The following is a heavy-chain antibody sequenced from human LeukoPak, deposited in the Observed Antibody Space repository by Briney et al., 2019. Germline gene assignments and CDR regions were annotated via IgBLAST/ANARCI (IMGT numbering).Heavy chain of an antibody. CDR1: GGSLSSYY. D-gene: IGHD5-24*01. CDR3: ARTRHGYNSWYFDL. Sequence: SETLSLTCTVSGGSLSSYYWSWLRQPPGKGLEWMGYIYYSGSTNYNPSLKSRVTISVDTSKNQFSLKLSSVTAADTAVYYCARTRHGYNSWYFDLWRRGTLVTVSS. V-gene: IGHV4-59*01. J-gene: IGHJ2*01. CDR2: IYYSGST.